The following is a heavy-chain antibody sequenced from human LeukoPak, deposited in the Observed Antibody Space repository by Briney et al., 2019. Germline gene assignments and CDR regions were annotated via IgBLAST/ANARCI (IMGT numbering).Heavy chain of an antibody. Sequence: SETLSLTCTVSGGSVSSGSDYWSWIRQPPGKGLEWIGYIYYSGRTNYNPSLKSRVTISVDTSKNQFSLKLSSVTAVDTAVYYCARAKAGATWYFDLWGRGTLVSVSS. CDR1: GGSVSSGSDY. J-gene: IGHJ2*01. CDR3: ARAKAGATWYFDL. CDR2: IYYSGRT. D-gene: IGHD6-19*01. V-gene: IGHV4-61*01.